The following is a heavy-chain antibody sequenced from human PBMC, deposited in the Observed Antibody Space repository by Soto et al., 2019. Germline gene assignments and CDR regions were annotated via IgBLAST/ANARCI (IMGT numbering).Heavy chain of an antibody. CDR1: GFTFDDYG. D-gene: IGHD6-13*01. V-gene: IGHV3-20*04. Sequence: GSLRLSCAASGFTFDDYGMSWVRQAPGKGLEWVSGINWNGGSTGYADSVKGRFTISRDNAKNSLYLQMNSLRAEDTALYYCARARSAAGTSEYFQHWGQGTLVTVSS. CDR2: INWNGGST. CDR3: ARARSAAGTSEYFQH. J-gene: IGHJ1*01.